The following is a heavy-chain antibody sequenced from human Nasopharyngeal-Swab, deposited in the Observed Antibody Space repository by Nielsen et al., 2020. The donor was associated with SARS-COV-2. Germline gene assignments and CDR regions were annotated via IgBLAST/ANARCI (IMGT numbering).Heavy chain of an antibody. D-gene: IGHD3-10*01. CDR2: ISSSGSTI. Sequence: VRQAPGKGLEWVSYISSSGSTIYYADSVKGRFTISRDNAKNSLYLQMNSLRAEDTAVYHCARDRGGLLWFGELPTYFDYWGQGTLVTVSS. CDR3: ARDRGGLLWFGELPTYFDY. J-gene: IGHJ4*02. V-gene: IGHV3-48*03.